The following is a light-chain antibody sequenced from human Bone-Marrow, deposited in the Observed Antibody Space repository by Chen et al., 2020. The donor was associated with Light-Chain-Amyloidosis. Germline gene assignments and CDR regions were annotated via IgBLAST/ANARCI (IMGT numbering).Light chain of an antibody. Sequence: QSALTQPPSLSGSPGQSVTISCTGSSSDVGRYNRVSWFQQPPGAAPKLIIFEVSDRPSDVPDRFSGSKSGNTASLTISGLQAEDEADYYCSSYTTSSTYVFGTGTKVTVL. J-gene: IGLJ1*01. CDR1: SSDVGRYNR. CDR3: SSYTTSSTYV. V-gene: IGLV2-18*02. CDR2: EVS.